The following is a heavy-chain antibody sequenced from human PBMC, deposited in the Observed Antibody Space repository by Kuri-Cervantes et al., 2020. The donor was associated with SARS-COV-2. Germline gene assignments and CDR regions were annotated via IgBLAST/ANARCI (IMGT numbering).Heavy chain of an antibody. CDR2: IIPLLGTI. D-gene: IGHD3-22*01. J-gene: IGHJ4*02. CDR1: GYTFTGYY. CDR3: ATDQVWDDNSSYYLDY. Sequence: SVKVSCKASGYTFTGYYMHWVRQAPGQGLEWMGRIIPLLGTINHAQKFQGRVTITADKSTSTAYMELSSLRSEDTAVYYCATDQVWDDNSSYYLDYWGQGTLVTVSS. V-gene: IGHV1-69*08.